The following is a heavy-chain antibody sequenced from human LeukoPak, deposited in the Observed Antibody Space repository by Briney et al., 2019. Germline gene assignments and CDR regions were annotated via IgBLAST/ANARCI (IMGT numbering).Heavy chain of an antibody. CDR3: ARYGYGGDY. CDR2: IYHSGYT. D-gene: IGHD4-23*01. CDR1: GYSISSGYY. J-gene: IGHJ4*02. V-gene: IGHV4-38-2*01. Sequence: SETLSLTCAVSGYSISSGYYCGGIRQPPGKGLGWIGTIYHSGYTYNNPSLKSRVTISVDTSKNQFSLKVSSVPAADTAMYYCARYGYGGDYWGQGTLVTVSS.